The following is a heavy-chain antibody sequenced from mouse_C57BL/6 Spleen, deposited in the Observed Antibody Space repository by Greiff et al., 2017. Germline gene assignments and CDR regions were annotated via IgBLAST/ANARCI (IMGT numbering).Heavy chain of an antibody. CDR3: AGYGSNWYFDV. Sequence: AAGGVDFSRYWMSWVRRAPGKGLEWIGEINPDSSTINYAPSLKDKFIISRDNAKNTLYLQMSKVRSEDTALYYCAGYGSNWYFDVWGTGTTVTVSS. CDR2: INPDSSTI. J-gene: IGHJ1*03. CDR1: GVDFSRYW. V-gene: IGHV4-1*01. D-gene: IGHD1-1*01.